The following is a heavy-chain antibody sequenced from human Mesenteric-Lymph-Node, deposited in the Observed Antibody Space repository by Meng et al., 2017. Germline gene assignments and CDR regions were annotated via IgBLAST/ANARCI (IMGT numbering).Heavy chain of an antibody. J-gene: IGHJ4*02. D-gene: IGHD5-18*01. Sequence: EVQLVESGGGLVKPGGSLRLSGAASGFTFSSYTMNWVRRAPGKGLEWVSSISSSSNYIYSADSVKGRFTISRDNAKNSLYLQMNSLRAEDTAVYYCARDTPGLLFDYWGQGTLVTVSS. CDR1: GFTFSSYT. CDR3: ARDTPGLLFDY. CDR2: ISSSSNYI. V-gene: IGHV3-21*01.